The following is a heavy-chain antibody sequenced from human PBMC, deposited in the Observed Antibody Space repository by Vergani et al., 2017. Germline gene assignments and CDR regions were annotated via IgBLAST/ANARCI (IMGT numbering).Heavy chain of an antibody. D-gene: IGHD3-10*01. CDR1: GYTFTGYY. J-gene: IGHJ5*02. CDR2: INPNSGGT. Sequence: QVQLVQSGAEVKKPGASVKVSCKASGYTFTGYYMHWVRQAPGQGLEWMGWINPNSGGTNYAQKFQGRVTMTEDTSTDTAYMELISLRSEDTAVYYCSVRGVKDWFDPWGQGTLVTVSS. V-gene: IGHV1-2*02. CDR3: SVRGVKDWFDP.